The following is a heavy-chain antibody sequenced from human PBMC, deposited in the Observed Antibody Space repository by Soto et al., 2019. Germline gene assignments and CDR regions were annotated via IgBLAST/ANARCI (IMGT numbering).Heavy chain of an antibody. Sequence: SVNVFCKASGFTFTSSAVQCVRQARVQSLEWIGWIVVGSGNTNYAQKFQERVTITRDMSTRTAYMELSSRRSEDTAVYYCEAVPCSGYGYADFDSWGQGTMVTVSS. J-gene: IGHJ4*02. D-gene: IGHD3-22*01. CDR1: GFTFTSSA. CDR2: IVVGSGNT. CDR3: EAVPCSGYGYADFDS. V-gene: IGHV1-58*01.